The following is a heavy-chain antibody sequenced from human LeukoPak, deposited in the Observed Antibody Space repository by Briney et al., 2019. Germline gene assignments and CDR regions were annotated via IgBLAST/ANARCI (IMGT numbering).Heavy chain of an antibody. J-gene: IGHJ4*02. D-gene: IGHD2-15*01. CDR1: GFTFSSYA. Sequence: GGSLRLSCAASGFTFSSYAVSWVRQAPGKGLEWVSAISGSGGSTYYAGSVKGRFTISRDNSKNTLYLQMNSLRAEDTAVYYCAKWGVCGSCSFDYWGQGTLVTVSS. CDR3: AKWGVCGSCSFDY. V-gene: IGHV3-23*01. CDR2: ISGSGGST.